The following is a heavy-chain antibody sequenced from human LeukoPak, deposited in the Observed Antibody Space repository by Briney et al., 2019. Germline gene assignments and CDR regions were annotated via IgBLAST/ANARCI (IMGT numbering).Heavy chain of an antibody. CDR2: IYYSGST. V-gene: IGHV4-59*12. CDR1: GGSISSYY. J-gene: IGHJ2*01. Sequence: SETLSLTCTVSGGSISSYYWSWIRQPPGKGLEWIGYIYYSGSTNYNPSLKSRVTISVDTSKNQFSLKLSSVTAADTAVYYCARDAAGTVDLWGRGTLVTVSS. CDR3: ARDAAGTVDL. D-gene: IGHD6-13*01.